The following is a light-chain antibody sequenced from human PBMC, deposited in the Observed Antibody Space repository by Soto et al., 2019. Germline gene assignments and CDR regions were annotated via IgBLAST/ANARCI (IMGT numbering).Light chain of an antibody. V-gene: IGLV2-11*01. CDR3: FSYTSSATSV. CDR2: SVN. Sequence: QSALIQPPSVSGSPGQSVTISCTGTTSDIGAYDYVSCFQHHPGTVPKPLIYSVNSRPSGVPDRFSDSKSGNPASMTISGLQPGDGADYFCFSYTSSATSVLGTGTKGTVL. J-gene: IGLJ1*01. CDR1: TSDIGAYDY.